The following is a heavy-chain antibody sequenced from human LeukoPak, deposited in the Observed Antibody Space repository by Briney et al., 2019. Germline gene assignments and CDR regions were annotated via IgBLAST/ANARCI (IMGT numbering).Heavy chain of an antibody. J-gene: IGHJ4*02. D-gene: IGHD4-23*01. CDR1: GGSISNYY. V-gene: IGHV4-59*08. Sequence: SETLSLTCTVSGGSISNYYWSWIRQPPGKGLEWIGYIDYSGSTNYNPSLESRLTISLDTSKNQFSLKLNSVTAADTALYYCARSLSYGGNNLPFDYWGQGTLVTVSS. CDR2: IDYSGST. CDR3: ARSLSYGGNNLPFDY.